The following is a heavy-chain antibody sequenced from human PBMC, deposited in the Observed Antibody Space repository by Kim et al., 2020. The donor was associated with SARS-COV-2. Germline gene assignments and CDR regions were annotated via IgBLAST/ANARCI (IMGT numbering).Heavy chain of an antibody. J-gene: IGHJ6*02. CDR3: ARAKLDWLLYPYGMDV. D-gene: IGHD3-3*01. V-gene: IGHV3-48*03. CDR2: ISSSGSTI. CDR1: GFTFSSYE. Sequence: GGSLRLSCAASGFTFSSYEMNWVRQVPGKGLEWVSYISSSGSTIDYADSVKGRFTISRDNAKNSLYLQMNSLRAEDTAIYYCARAKLDWLLYPYGMDVWGQDTRDTV.